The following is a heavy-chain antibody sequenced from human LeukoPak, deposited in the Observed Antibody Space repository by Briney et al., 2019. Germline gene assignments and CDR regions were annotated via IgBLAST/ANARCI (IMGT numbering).Heavy chain of an antibody. Sequence: GGSLILSCIASGFTFSSYGMHWVRQAPGKGLEYVSGISSNGSSTYYANSVKDRFTVSRDNSKNTLYLQMGSLRAEDKAVYYCARERGGYCSGSTCSKAFDIWGQGTMVTVSS. J-gene: IGHJ3*02. CDR2: ISSNGSST. CDR3: ARERGGYCSGSTCSKAFDI. CDR1: GFTFSSYG. D-gene: IGHD2-15*01. V-gene: IGHV3-64*01.